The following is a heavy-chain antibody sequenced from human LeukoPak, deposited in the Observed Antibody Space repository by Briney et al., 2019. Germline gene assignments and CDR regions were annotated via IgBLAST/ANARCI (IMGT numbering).Heavy chain of an antibody. D-gene: IGHD3-16*01. CDR1: GYTFTNFG. Sequence: GASVKVSCKASGYTFTNFGLSWVRQAPGQGLEWMGWISAYNGDTYYAQRFHGRVTMTTDTSTSTAYMELNRLRSDDTAVYYCAGDGGGGKLGDYWGQGTLVTVSS. CDR3: AGDGGGGKLGDY. V-gene: IGHV1-18*01. J-gene: IGHJ4*02. CDR2: ISAYNGDT.